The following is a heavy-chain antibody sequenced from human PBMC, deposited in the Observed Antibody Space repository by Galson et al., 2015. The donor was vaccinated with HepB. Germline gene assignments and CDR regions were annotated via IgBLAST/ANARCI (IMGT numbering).Heavy chain of an antibody. D-gene: IGHD5-18*01. CDR1: GFTFSNHA. Sequence: SLRLSCAASGFTFSNHAMSWVRQAPGKGLEWVAVIWYDGSNKYYADSVKGRFTISRDNSKNTLYLQMNSLRAEDTAVYYCARDRIQLWFSDYYYGMDVWGQGTTVTVSS. V-gene: IGHV3-33*08. J-gene: IGHJ6*02. CDR2: IWYDGSNK. CDR3: ARDRIQLWFSDYYYGMDV.